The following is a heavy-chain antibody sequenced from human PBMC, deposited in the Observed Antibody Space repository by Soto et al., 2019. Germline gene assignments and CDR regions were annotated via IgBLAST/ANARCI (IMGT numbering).Heavy chain of an antibody. D-gene: IGHD6-13*01. CDR3: TRDASRDSSARGWFDP. V-gene: IGHV3-21*01. J-gene: IGHJ5*02. CDR2: ISSNSAYI. CDR1: GFTFRSFT. Sequence: GGSLRLSCAASGFTFRSFTMNWVRQAPGKGLEWVSTISSNSAYIYYTDALRGRFTISRDSAKNSLHLQMNSLRAEETAVYTCTRDASRDSSARGWFDPWGPGTLVTVSS.